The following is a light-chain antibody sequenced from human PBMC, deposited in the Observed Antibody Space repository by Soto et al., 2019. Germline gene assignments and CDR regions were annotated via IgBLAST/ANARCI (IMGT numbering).Light chain of an antibody. V-gene: IGLV2-8*01. J-gene: IGLJ1*01. CDR1: SSDIGGYNS. CDR2: DVT. CDR3: SSYTDRKNLV. Sequence: LAQSPSASGSPGQSVTISCTGTSSDIGGYNSVSWYQQHPGKAPKVMIYDVTKRPSGVPDRFSGSKSGNTASLTVSALQAEDEADYYCSSYTDRKNLVFGTGTKVTVL.